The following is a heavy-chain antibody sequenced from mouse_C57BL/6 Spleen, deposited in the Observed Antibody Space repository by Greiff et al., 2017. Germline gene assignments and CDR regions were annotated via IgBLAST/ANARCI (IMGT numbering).Heavy chain of an antibody. D-gene: IGHD2-4*01. Sequence: QVQLQQPGTELVKPGASVKLSCKASGYTFTSYCMHWVKQRPGQGLEWIGNINPSNGGTNYNEKFKSKATLTVDKSSSTAYMQLSSLTSEDSAVYYGARAASYDDGNYWGQGTTLTVSS. CDR1: GYTFTSYC. CDR3: ARAASYDDGNY. CDR2: INPSNGGT. V-gene: IGHV1-53*01. J-gene: IGHJ2*01.